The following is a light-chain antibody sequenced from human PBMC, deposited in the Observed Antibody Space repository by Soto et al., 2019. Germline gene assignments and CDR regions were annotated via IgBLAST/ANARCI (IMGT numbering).Light chain of an antibody. CDR2: EAS. J-gene: IGKJ1*01. V-gene: IGKV1-5*03. CDR3: QQYRSYPET. Sequence: DIQMTQSPSTLSASVGDRVTITCRASQSISSWLAWYQQKPGKAPNLLIYEASRLESAVPTRFSGSASGTEFTLTINSLQPDDFATYFCQQYRSYPETFGQGTKVEI. CDR1: QSISSW.